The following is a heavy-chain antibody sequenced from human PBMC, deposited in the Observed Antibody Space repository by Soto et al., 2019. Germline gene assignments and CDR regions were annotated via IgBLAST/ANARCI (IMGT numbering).Heavy chain of an antibody. CDR2: IYPADSDT. CDR3: ARAYGKHFDY. J-gene: IGHJ4*02. V-gene: IGHV5-51*01. CDR1: GYTFTSYW. D-gene: IGHD3-10*01. Sequence: GESLKISCNGSGYTFTSYWIGWVRQLPGKGLEWMGIIYPADSDTRYSPSFQGQVTISADKSISTAYLQWSSLRASDTAMYFCARAYGKHFDYWGQGTPVTVSS.